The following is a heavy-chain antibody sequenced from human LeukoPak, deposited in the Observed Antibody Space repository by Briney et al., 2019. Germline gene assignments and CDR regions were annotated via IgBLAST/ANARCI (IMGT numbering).Heavy chain of an antibody. CDR2: IYYSGHT. D-gene: IGHD1-7*01. V-gene: IGHV4-31*03. J-gene: IGHJ6*02. CDR1: GGSISSGVYC. CDR3: ARDRLEVRYYYYGMDV. Sequence: PSEPLSLTCTVSGGSISSGVYCWSWIPHHPEKGMEWICSIYYSGHTLYNPSLQSRVTISVDPSTNQFSLNLTSVTAADTAVYYRARDRLEVRYYYYGMDVWGQGTTVTVSS.